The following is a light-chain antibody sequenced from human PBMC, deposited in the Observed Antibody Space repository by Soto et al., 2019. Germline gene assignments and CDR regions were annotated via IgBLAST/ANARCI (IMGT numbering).Light chain of an antibody. CDR2: LGD. CDR1: TSNIGTFY. CDR3: AAWDDNLNAYV. V-gene: IGLV1-47*02. Sequence: QPVLTQPPSASSTPGQTVTISCSGSTSNIGTFYVYWYQHLPGTAPKLLIYLGDQRASGVSDRFSGSKSGTSASLAINGLRSDDEADYYCAAWDDNLNAYVFGSGTKLT. J-gene: IGLJ1*01.